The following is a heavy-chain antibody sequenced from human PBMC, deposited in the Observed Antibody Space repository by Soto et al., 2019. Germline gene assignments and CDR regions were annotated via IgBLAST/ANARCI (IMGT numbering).Heavy chain of an antibody. Sequence: QLLESGGGLVQPGGSLRLSCAASGFTFSSYAMSWVRQAPGKGLEWVSAISGSGGSTYYADSVKGRFTISRDNSKNTLYLQMNSLRAEDTAVYYCAKDLAPVDTAMVLFDYWGQGTLVTVSS. D-gene: IGHD5-18*01. V-gene: IGHV3-23*01. J-gene: IGHJ4*02. CDR3: AKDLAPVDTAMVLFDY. CDR2: ISGSGGST. CDR1: GFTFSSYA.